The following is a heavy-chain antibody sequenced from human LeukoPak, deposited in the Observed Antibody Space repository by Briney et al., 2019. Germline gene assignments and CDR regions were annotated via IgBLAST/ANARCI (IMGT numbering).Heavy chain of an antibody. J-gene: IGHJ5*02. CDR1: GGSISSYY. V-gene: IGHV4-59*01. D-gene: IGHD3-22*01. CDR3: AKTSGNYYDSSGYYNWFDP. Sequence: SETLSLTCTVSGGSISSYYWSWLRQPPGKGLEWIGYIYYSGSTNYNPSLKSRVTISVDTSKNQFSLKLSSVTAADTAVYYCAKTSGNYYDSSGYYNWFDPWGQGTLVTVSS. CDR2: IYYSGST.